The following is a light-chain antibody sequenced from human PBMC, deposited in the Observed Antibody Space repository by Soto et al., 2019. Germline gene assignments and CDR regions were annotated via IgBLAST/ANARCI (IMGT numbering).Light chain of an antibody. CDR3: QQGGT. Sequence: EIVLTQSPDTLSLSPGETATLSCRASQSVSSNLAWYQQKPGQAPRLLIYGASTRATGIPARFSGSGSGTEITLTISSLQSEDFAVYYCQQGGTFGPGTKVDIK. J-gene: IGKJ3*01. V-gene: IGKV3-15*01. CDR2: GAS. CDR1: QSVSSN.